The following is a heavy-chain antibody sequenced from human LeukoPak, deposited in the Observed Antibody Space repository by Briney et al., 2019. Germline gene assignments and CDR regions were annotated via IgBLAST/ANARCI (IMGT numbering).Heavy chain of an antibody. Sequence: GESLKISCKGSGSTFSSYWIGWVRQMPGKGLEWMGIIYPGDSDTRYSPSLQGQVTISVDTSIGTAYLQWSSLKASDTAIYYCARQNDFRLDYWGQGTLVTVSS. J-gene: IGHJ4*02. D-gene: IGHD3-3*01. CDR1: GSTFSSYW. V-gene: IGHV5-51*01. CDR2: IYPGDSDT. CDR3: ARQNDFRLDY.